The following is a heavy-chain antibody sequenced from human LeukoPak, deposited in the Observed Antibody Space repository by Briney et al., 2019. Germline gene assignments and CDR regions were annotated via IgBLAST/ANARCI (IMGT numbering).Heavy chain of an antibody. CDR2: INPSGGST. D-gene: IGHD3-10*01. CDR1: GYTFTSYY. J-gene: IGHJ4*02. Sequence: ASVKVFCKASGYTFTSYYMHWGRQAPGQGLEWMGIINPSGGSTSYAQKFQGRVTMTRDTSTSTVYMELSSLRSEDTAVYYCARAYGSGSYTLLFFDYWGQGTLVTVSS. V-gene: IGHV1-46*01. CDR3: ARAYGSGSYTLLFFDY.